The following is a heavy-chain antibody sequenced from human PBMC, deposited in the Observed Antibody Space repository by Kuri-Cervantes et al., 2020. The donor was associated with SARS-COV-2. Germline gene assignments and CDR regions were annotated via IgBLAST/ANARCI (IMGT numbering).Heavy chain of an antibody. J-gene: IGHJ4*02. D-gene: IGHD3-9*01. CDR1: GYTFTSYG. Sequence: ASVKVSCKASGYTFTSYGISWVRQAPGQGLEWMGWISAYNGNTNYAQKLQGRVTMTTGTSTSTAYMELSSLRSEDTAVYYCARSSVLRYFDWLLAFDYWGQGTLVTVSS. CDR2: ISAYNGNT. CDR3: ARSSVLRYFDWLLAFDY. V-gene: IGHV1-18*01.